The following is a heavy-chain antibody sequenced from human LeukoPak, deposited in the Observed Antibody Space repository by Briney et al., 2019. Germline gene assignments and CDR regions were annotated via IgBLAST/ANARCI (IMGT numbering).Heavy chain of an antibody. CDR2: ISGSGGST. CDR3: AKEFFDSQQLVPYFDY. D-gene: IGHD6-13*01. Sequence: GGSLRLSCAASGFTFSSYAMSWVRQAPGKGLEWVSAISGSGGSTYYADSVKGRFTISRDKSKNTLYLQMYSLRAEDTAIYYCAKEFFDSQQLVPYFDYWGQGTLVTVSS. V-gene: IGHV3-23*01. J-gene: IGHJ4*02. CDR1: GFTFSSYA.